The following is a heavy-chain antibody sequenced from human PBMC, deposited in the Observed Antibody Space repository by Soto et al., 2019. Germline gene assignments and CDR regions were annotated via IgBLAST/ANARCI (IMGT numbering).Heavy chain of an antibody. D-gene: IGHD2-21*01. CDR1: GYRFSRYG. CDR3: ARDEEDANLMIVVLPGDY. J-gene: IGHJ4*02. Sequence: QVQLVQSGGEVKEPGASVKVSCKASGYRFSRYGINWVRQAPGQGLEWMGWVSTYDGNTQYAQKFQCRITMTTDTSTNTVYLELRSLTSDDTAVYYCARDEEDANLMIVVLPGDYWGQGTLVSVSS. V-gene: IGHV1-18*01. CDR2: VSTYDGNT.